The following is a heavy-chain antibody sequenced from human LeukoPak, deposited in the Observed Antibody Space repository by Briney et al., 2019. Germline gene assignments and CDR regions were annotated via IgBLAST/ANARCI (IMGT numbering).Heavy chain of an antibody. J-gene: IGHJ4*02. V-gene: IGHV3-33*08. CDR2: IWSDGSRK. Sequence: GGSLRLSCAPSGFTFSNHGMHWVRQAPGKGLEWVAIIWSDGSRKYYAHSVEGRFTISRDNSKNTLYLQMDSLRAEGTAVYYCARDRAWNYFDSWGQGTLVTVSS. D-gene: IGHD3-3*01. CDR3: ARDRAWNYFDS. CDR1: GFTFSNHG.